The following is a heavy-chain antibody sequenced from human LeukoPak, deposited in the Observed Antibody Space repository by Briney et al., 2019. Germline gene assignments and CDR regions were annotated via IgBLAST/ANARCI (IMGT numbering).Heavy chain of an antibody. CDR2: IIPILGIA. CDR1: GGTFSSYT. J-gene: IGHJ4*02. D-gene: IGHD3-22*01. V-gene: IGHV1-69*02. Sequence: SVTVSCKASGGTFSSYTISWVRQAPGQGLEWMGRIIPILGIANYAQKFQGRVTITADKSTSTAYMELSSLRSEDTAVYYCARVGDYYDSSGYYSDYWGQGTLVTVSS. CDR3: ARVGDYYDSSGYYSDY.